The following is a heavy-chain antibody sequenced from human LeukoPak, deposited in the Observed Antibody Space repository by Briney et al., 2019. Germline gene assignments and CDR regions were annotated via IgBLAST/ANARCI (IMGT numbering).Heavy chain of an antibody. CDR3: ARRGTYYYGSVYDY. CDR2: IYNGGII. D-gene: IGHD3-10*01. CDR1: GDSISRYY. Sequence: PSETLSLTCTVSGDSISRYYWSWIRQPAGKGLEWIGRIYNGGIITYNPSLKSRVTMSIDTSNNQFSLKLSSVTAADTAVYYCARRGTYYYGSVYDYWGQGTLVTVSS. V-gene: IGHV4-4*07. J-gene: IGHJ4*02.